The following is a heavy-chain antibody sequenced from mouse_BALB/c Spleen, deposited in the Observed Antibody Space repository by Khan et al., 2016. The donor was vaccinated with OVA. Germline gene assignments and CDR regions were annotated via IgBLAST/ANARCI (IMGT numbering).Heavy chain of an antibody. CDR1: GFSLTSYG. CDR3: ARWFYGYSFRYAMDY. V-gene: IGHV2-6*02. J-gene: IGHJ4*01. D-gene: IGHD2-2*01. CDR2: IWSDGST. Sequence: VLLQESGPGLVAPSQSLSITCTVSGFSLTSYGIHWVRQPPGKGLEWLVVIWSDGSTNYNSVLKSRLSISKDNSKSQVFLKMNSLQTDDTAIYYCARWFYGYSFRYAMDYWGQGTSVTVSS.